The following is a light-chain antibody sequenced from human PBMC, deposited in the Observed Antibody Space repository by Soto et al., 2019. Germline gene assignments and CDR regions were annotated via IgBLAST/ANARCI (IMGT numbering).Light chain of an antibody. Sequence: QSALTQPASASGSPGQSITISCTGTSSDVGGYNYVSWYQQHPGKAPKLMISDVTNRPSGVSNRFSGSKSDNTASLTISGLQAEDEAEYYCSSYTSSTTFVFGTGTRSPS. CDR3: SSYTSSTTFV. CDR2: DVT. CDR1: SSDVGGYNY. V-gene: IGLV2-14*03. J-gene: IGLJ1*01.